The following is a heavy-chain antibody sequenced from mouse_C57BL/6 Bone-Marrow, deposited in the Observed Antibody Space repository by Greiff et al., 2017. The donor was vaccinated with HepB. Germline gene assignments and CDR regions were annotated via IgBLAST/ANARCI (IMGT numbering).Heavy chain of an antibody. CDR3: ARHEEGAVKGYYFDY. CDR2: FYPGSGSI. V-gene: IGHV1-62-2*01. D-gene: IGHD1-3*01. Sequence: VKLVESGAELVKPGASVKLSCKASGYTFTEYTIHWVKQRSGQGLEWIGWFYPGSGSIKYNEKFKDKATLTADKSSSTVYMELSRLTSEDSAVYFCARHEEGAVKGYYFDYWGQGTTLTVSS. CDR1: GYTFTEYT. J-gene: IGHJ2*01.